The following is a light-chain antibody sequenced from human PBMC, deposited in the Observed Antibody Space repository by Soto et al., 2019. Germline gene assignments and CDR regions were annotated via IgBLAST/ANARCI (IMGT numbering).Light chain of an antibody. V-gene: IGKV1-5*03. CDR3: QQYFDYPLT. Sequence: DIQMTQSPSTLSASVGDRVTITCRTSQTISNGLAWYQQKPGKAPHLLIYRLSSLESGVPSRFSGSGSGTEFTLTISSLQPDDFATYYCQQYFDYPLTFGGGTKVEIK. J-gene: IGKJ4*01. CDR2: RLS. CDR1: QTISNG.